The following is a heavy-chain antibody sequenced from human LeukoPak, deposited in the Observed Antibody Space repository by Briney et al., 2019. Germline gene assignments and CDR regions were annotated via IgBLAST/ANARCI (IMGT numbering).Heavy chain of an antibody. V-gene: IGHV3-33*01. CDR1: GFTFSSYG. CDR3: ARARNDYDSSSFSALDY. CDR2: ILYDGSNI. Sequence: GGSLRLSCAASGFTFSSYGMHWVRQAPGKWLEWLAVILYDGSNIYYADSGKGRFVISRDNSKNTLYLQINSLRAEDTAVYYCARARNDYDSSSFSALDYWGQGTLVTVSS. J-gene: IGHJ4*02. D-gene: IGHD3-22*01.